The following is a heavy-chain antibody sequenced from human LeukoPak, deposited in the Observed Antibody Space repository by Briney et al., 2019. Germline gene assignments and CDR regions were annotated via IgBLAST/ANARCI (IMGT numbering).Heavy chain of an antibody. Sequence: GGSLRLSCAASGFSFSNYWMHWVRQAPGKGLVWVSRINSDGSSTTYADSVKGRFTISRDNAKNTLYLQMNSLRAEDTAVYYCARVGGGVGVTLDYWGQGTLVTVSS. J-gene: IGHJ4*02. CDR2: INSDGSST. D-gene: IGHD1-26*01. CDR1: GFSFSNYW. V-gene: IGHV3-74*01. CDR3: ARVGGGVGVTLDY.